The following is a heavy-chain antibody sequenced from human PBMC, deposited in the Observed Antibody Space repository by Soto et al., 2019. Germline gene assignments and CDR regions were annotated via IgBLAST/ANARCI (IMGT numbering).Heavy chain of an antibody. CDR3: ARAGNDPKTKPQNAPYCSSTSCYELGYYYYYYMDV. Sequence: GASVKVSCKASGYTFTGYYMHWVRQAPGQGLEWMGWINPNSGGTNYAQKFQGWVTMTRDTSISTAYMELSRLRSDDTAVYYCARAGNDPKTKPQNAPYCSSTSCYELGYYYYYYMDVWGKGTTVTVSS. V-gene: IGHV1-2*04. CDR1: GYTFTGYY. J-gene: IGHJ6*03. CDR2: INPNSGGT. D-gene: IGHD2-2*01.